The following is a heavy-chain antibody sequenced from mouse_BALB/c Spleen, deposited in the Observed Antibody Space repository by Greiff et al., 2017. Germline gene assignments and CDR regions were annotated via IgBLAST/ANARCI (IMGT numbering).Heavy chain of an antibody. CDR2: IRLKSNNYAT. J-gene: IGHJ4*01. Sequence: EVKLQESGGGLVQPGGSMKLSCVASGFTFSNYWMNWVRQSPEKGLEWVAEIRLKSNNYATHYAESVKGRFTISRDDSKSSVYLQMNNLRAEDTGIYYCTRGYYGNYYAMDYWGQGTSVTVSS. CDR1: GFTFSNYW. D-gene: IGHD2-1*01. CDR3: TRGYYGNYYAMDY. V-gene: IGHV6-6*02.